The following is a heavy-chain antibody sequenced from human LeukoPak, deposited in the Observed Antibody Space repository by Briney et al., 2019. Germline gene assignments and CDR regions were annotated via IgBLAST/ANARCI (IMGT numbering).Heavy chain of an antibody. J-gene: IGHJ4*02. CDR1: GFTFSSYA. CDR2: ISGTGGGT. D-gene: IGHD6-13*01. CDR3: TTATSYSSSWYAFNF. Sequence: AGGSLRLSCAASGFTFSSYAMSWVCQAPGKGLEWVSAISGTGGGTYYADSVKGRFTISRDNPKKTLYLQMNSLRAEDTAVYYCTTATSYSSSWYAFNFWGQGTLVTVSS. V-gene: IGHV3-23*01.